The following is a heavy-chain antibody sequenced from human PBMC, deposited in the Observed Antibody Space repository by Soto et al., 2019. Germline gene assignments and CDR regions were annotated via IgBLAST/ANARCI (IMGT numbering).Heavy chain of an antibody. Sequence: SLRLSFAASGFTFSSYSMNWVRQAPGKGLEWVSYISSSSSTIYYADSVKGRFTISRDNAKNSLYLQMNSLRDEDTAVYYCARAHILIAADYYFDYWGQGTLVTVSS. CDR2: ISSSSSTI. CDR1: GFTFSSYS. J-gene: IGHJ4*02. V-gene: IGHV3-48*02. CDR3: ARAHILIAADYYFDY. D-gene: IGHD6-13*01.